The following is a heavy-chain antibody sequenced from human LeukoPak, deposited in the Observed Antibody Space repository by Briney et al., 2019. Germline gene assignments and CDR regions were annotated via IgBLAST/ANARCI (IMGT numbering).Heavy chain of an antibody. Sequence: PGGSLRLSCAASGFTFSSYVMTWVRQAPGKGLEWVSAIRGSGGSTYYADSVKGRFTISRDNSKNALYLQVNSLRAEDTAVYYCAKGMDVGSGWYYFDYWGQGTLVTVS. J-gene: IGHJ4*02. CDR3: AKGMDVGSGWYYFDY. V-gene: IGHV3-23*01. CDR2: IRGSGGST. D-gene: IGHD6-19*01. CDR1: GFTFSSYV.